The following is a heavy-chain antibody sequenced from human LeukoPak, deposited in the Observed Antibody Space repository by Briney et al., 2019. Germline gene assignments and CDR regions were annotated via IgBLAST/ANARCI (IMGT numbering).Heavy chain of an antibody. CDR1: GFTFSSYA. Sequence: GGSLRPSCAASGFTFSSYAMHWVRQAPGKGLEWVAVISYDGSNKYYADSVKGRFTISRDNSKNTLYLQMNSLRAEDTAVYYCAKDLWQWPEIDYWGQGTLVTVSS. CDR3: AKDLWQWPEIDY. V-gene: IGHV3-30*18. CDR2: ISYDGSNK. J-gene: IGHJ4*02. D-gene: IGHD6-19*01.